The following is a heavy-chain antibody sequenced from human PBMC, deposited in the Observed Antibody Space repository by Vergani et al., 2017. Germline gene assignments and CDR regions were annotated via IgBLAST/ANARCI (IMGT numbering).Heavy chain of an antibody. V-gene: IGHV4-30-4*08. D-gene: IGHD2-2*01. J-gene: IGHJ4*02. CDR3: ARGQYCTSTSCEGNFDS. CDR2: IFHSGRT. Sequence: QLLLQDSGPGQVKPSETLSLTCGVSDGSISTSDDYWGWLRQRPGKGLEWIGYIFHSGRTYSNPSFQSRLSMSVDTSRNQFSLRLNSVTATDTAVYYCARGQYCTSTSCEGNFDSWGQGTLVTVSS. CDR1: DGSISTSDDY.